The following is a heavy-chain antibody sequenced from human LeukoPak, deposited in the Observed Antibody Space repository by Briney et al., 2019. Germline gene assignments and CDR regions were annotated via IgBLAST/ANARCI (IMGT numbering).Heavy chain of an antibody. Sequence: GGSLELSCTASGITFGDYAMSWVRPAPGKGLEWGGFIRSKAYGGTTEYAASVKGRFTISRDDSKSIAYLQMNSLKTEDTAVYYCTRDPGSGGYSDYYYGMDVWGQGTTVTVSS. D-gene: IGHD6-19*01. CDR1: GITFGDYA. J-gene: IGHJ6*02. V-gene: IGHV3-49*04. CDR3: TRDPGSGGYSDYYYGMDV. CDR2: IRSKAYGGTT.